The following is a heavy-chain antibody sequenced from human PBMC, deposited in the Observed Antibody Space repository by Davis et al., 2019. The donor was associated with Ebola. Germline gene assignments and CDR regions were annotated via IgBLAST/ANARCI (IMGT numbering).Heavy chain of an antibody. J-gene: IGHJ4*02. CDR1: GGSISSYY. CDR2: IYYSGST. CDR3: ARDIAPDY. V-gene: IGHV4-59*12. Sequence: SETLSLTCTVSGGSISSYYWSWIRQPPGKGLEWIGYIYYSGSTNYNPSLKSRVTISVDTSKNQFSLKLSSVTAADTAVYYCARDIAPDYWGQGTLATVSS. D-gene: IGHD6-13*01.